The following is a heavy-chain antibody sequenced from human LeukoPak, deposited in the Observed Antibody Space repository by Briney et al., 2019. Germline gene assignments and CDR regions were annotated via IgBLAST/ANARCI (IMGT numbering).Heavy chain of an antibody. CDR1: GYTFTGYY. D-gene: IGHD3-3*01. J-gene: IGHJ4*02. V-gene: IGHV1-2*02. Sequence: ASVKVSCKASGYTFTGYYMHWVRQAPGQGLEWMGWINPNSGGTNYAQKFQGRVTMTRDTSISTAYMELSRLRSDDTAVYYCARVRDFWSGSFDYWGQGTPVTVSS. CDR3: ARVRDFWSGSFDY. CDR2: INPNSGGT.